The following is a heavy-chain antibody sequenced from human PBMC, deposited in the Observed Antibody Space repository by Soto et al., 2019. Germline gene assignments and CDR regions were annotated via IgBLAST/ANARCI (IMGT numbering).Heavy chain of an antibody. D-gene: IGHD4-17*01. Sequence: VQLVQSGAEVKQPGASVKVSCKASGYPFTGYSVGWVRQAPGQGLEWMGWISAYSGDTYYAQRFQDRLSMTTDASTSTAYMELRSLRSDDTAVYYCARPSGSYGDYAWSLKYWGQGTLVTVSS. J-gene: IGHJ4*02. V-gene: IGHV1-18*01. CDR3: ARPSGSYGDYAWSLKY. CDR1: GYPFTGYS. CDR2: ISAYSGDT.